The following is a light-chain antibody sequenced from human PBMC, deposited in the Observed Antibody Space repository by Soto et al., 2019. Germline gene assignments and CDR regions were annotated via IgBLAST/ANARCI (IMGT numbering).Light chain of an antibody. J-gene: IGKJ5*01. CDR2: DAS. V-gene: IGKV3-11*01. Sequence: EIVLTQSPATLSLSPGERATLSCRASQSVSSYLAWYQQKPGQAPRLLIYDASNRATGIPARFSGSGSGTDFTLTIRSLEPEDFAVYYCQQRSNWPQITFGQGPRLEIK. CDR1: QSVSSY. CDR3: QQRSNWPQIT.